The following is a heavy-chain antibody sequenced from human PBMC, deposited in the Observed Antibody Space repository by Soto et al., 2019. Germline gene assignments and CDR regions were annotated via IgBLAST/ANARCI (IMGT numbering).Heavy chain of an antibody. V-gene: IGHV1-3*01. J-gene: IGHJ4*02. D-gene: IGHD2-15*01. CDR3: AREGGGYGSGGNCSPYYFDY. CDR2: INAGNGNT. CDR1: GYTFTSYA. Sequence: GASVKVSCKASGYTFTSYAMHWVRQAPGQRLEWMGCINAGNGNTKYSQKFQGTVTITRDTSASTAYMALSSLRSEDTALYYCAREGGGYGSGGNCSPYYFDYWGQGTLVTVSS.